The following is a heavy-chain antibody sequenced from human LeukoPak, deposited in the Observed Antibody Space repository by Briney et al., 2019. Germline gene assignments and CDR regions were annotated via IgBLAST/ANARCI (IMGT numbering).Heavy chain of an antibody. J-gene: IGHJ4*02. CDR2: ISGDGGST. CDR3: AKDIGRFLEWLSLDY. Sequence: PGRSLRLSCAASGFTFDDYAMHWVRQAPGKGLEWVSLISGDGGSTYYADSVKGRFTISRDNSKNSLYLQMNSLRTEDTALYYCAKDIGRFLEWLSLDYWGQGTLVTVSS. V-gene: IGHV3-43*02. D-gene: IGHD3-3*01. CDR1: GFTFDDYA.